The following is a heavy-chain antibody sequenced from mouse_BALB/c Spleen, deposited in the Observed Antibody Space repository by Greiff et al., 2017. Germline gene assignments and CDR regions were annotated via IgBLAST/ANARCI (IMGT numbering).Heavy chain of an antibody. J-gene: IGHJ1*01. CDR1: GYAFSSSW. Sequence: QVQLQQSGPELVKPGASVKISCKASGYAFSSSWMNWVKQRPGQGLEWIGRIYPGDGDTNYNGKFKGKATLTADKSSSTAYMQLSSLTSVDSAVYFCAYGKGYFDVWGAGTTVTVSS. D-gene: IGHD2-10*02. CDR2: IYPGDGDT. V-gene: IGHV1-82*01. CDR3: AYGKGYFDV.